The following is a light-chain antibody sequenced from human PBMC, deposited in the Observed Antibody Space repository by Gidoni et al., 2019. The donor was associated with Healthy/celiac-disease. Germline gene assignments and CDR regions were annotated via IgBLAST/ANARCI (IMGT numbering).Light chain of an antibody. CDR1: QSICSW. Sequence: DIQMTLSPSTLSASAGDRVTITCRASQSICSWLAWYQQQPGKAPKLLIYDASSLESGVPSRFSGSGSGTEFTLTISSLQPDDFATYYCQQYNSYSMYTFGQGTKLEIK. CDR3: QQYNSYSMYT. V-gene: IGKV1-5*01. CDR2: DAS. J-gene: IGKJ2*01.